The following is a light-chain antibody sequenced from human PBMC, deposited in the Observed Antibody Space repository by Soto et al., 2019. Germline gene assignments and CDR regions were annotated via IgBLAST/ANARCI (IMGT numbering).Light chain of an antibody. CDR2: EVS. V-gene: IGLV2-14*01. CDR1: SSDVGRYNY. J-gene: IGLJ1*01. CDR3: SSHGGSNPFHV. Sequence: QSVLRHPASVCGSPGQSITVSCTGTSSDVGRYNYVSWYQQHPGKAPKLIIHEVSNRPSGVSNRFSASKSGNTASLTISGLHAEDDADYYCSSHGGSNPFHVFGSGTKVTVL.